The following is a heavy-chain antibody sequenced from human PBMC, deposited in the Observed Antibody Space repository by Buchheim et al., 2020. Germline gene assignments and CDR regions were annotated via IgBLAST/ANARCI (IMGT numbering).Heavy chain of an antibody. J-gene: IGHJ4*02. V-gene: IGHV3-33*06. D-gene: IGHD3-22*01. CDR1: GFTLTSYG. CDR2: IWSDGSNK. Sequence: QVQLVESGGGVVQPGRSLRLSCAASGFTLTSYGMHWVRQAPGQGLEWVAVIWSDGSNKYYADSVKGRFTMSRDTSKNTVYLQMNSLRVEDTAVYYCAKENYFDSSAYVGDYWGQGTL. CDR3: AKENYFDSSAYVGDY.